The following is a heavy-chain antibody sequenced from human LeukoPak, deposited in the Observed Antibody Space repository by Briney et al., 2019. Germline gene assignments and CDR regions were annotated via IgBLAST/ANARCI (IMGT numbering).Heavy chain of an antibody. CDR3: ARASYGSGSYRKFWFDP. J-gene: IGHJ5*02. Sequence: SQTLSLTCTVSGGSISSGGYYWSWIRQHPGKGLEWIGYIYYSGSTYYNPSLKSRVTISVDTSKNQFSLKLSSVTAADTAVYYCARASYGSGSYRKFWFDPWGQGTLVTVPS. V-gene: IGHV4-31*03. CDR2: IYYSGST. CDR1: GGSISSGGYY. D-gene: IGHD3-10*01.